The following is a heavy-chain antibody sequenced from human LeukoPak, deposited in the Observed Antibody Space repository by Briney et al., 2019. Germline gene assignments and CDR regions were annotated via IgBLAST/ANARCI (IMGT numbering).Heavy chain of an antibody. CDR2: IHSSGST. Sequence: PSETLSLTCTVSGGSISSYYWSWIRQPAGKGLEWMGRIHSSGSTNYSPSLKSRVTMLLDTSKNQFSLELSSVTAADTAVYYCAREAVHYGSGSLDYWGQGTLVTASS. D-gene: IGHD3-10*01. V-gene: IGHV4-4*07. J-gene: IGHJ4*02. CDR1: GGSISSYY. CDR3: AREAVHYGSGSLDY.